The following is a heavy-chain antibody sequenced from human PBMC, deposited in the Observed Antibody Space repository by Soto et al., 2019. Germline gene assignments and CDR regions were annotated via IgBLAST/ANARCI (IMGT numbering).Heavy chain of an antibody. Sequence: EVQLVESGGGLVQPGRSLRLSCEASGCTFSSYWMNWVRQAPGKGLEWVANIKQDGSEKYYVDSVKGRFTISRDNAQNSLYLQMNSMRAENAAVYYFARDATRKNYDFWSRHYTTDAFDIWGQGRMVTVSS. V-gene: IGHV3-7*01. CDR3: ARDATRKNYDFWSRHYTTDAFDI. J-gene: IGHJ3*02. CDR1: GCTFSSYW. CDR2: IKQDGSEK. D-gene: IGHD3-3*01.